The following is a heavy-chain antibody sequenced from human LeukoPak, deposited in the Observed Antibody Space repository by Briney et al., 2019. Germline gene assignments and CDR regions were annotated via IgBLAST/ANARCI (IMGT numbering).Heavy chain of an antibody. J-gene: IGHJ5*02. V-gene: IGHV1-69*01. CDR1: GGTFSSCA. D-gene: IGHD2-2*01. Sequence: SVKVSCKASGGTFSSCAISWVRQAPGQGLEWMGGIIPIFGTANYAQKFQGRVTITADESTSTAYMELSSLRSEDTAVYYCARATVVVPAALYNWFDPWGQGTLVTVSS. CDR3: ARATVVVPAALYNWFDP. CDR2: IIPIFGTA.